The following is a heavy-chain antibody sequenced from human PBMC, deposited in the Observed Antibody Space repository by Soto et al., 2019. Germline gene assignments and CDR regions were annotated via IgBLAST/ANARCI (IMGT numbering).Heavy chain of an antibody. D-gene: IGHD3-10*01. V-gene: IGHV4-31*03. J-gene: IGHJ4*02. CDR3: ARGAPPAITMVRGVKTDYFDY. Sequence: SETLSLTCTVSGGSISSGGYYWSWIRQHPGKGLEWIGYIYYSGSTYYNPSLKSRVTISVDTSKNQFSLKLSSVTAADTAVHYCARGAPPAITMVRGVKTDYFDYWGQGTLVTVSS. CDR1: GGSISSGGYY. CDR2: IYYSGST.